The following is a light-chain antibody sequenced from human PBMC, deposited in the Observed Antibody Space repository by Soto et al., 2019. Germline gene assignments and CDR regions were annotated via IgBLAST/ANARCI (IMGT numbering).Light chain of an antibody. V-gene: IGKV1-9*01. Sequence: DIQLTQSPSFLSASVGERVTITCRASQGISSYLAWYQQKPGNAPKLLIYAASTLQSGVPSRCSGSGSGTEFTLTISSLQPEDFATYYCQQLNSYPPPTFGPGTKVDIK. J-gene: IGKJ3*01. CDR2: AAS. CDR1: QGISSY. CDR3: QQLNSYPPPT.